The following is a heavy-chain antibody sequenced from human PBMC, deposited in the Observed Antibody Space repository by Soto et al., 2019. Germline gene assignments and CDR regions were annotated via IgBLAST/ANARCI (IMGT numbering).Heavy chain of an antibody. CDR2: IYYSGST. V-gene: IGHV4-59*01. CDR3: ASTYYDFWSGYYLDY. CDR1: GGSISSYY. J-gene: IGHJ4*02. D-gene: IGHD3-3*01. Sequence: SETLSLTCTVSGGSISSYYWSWIRQPPGKGLEWIGYIYYSGSTNYNPSLKSRVTISVDTSKNQFSLKLSSVTAADTAVYYCASTYYDFWSGYYLDYWGQGTLVTVSS.